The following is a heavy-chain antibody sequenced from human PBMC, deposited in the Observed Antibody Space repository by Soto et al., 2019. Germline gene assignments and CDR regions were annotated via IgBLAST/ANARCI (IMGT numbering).Heavy chain of an antibody. D-gene: IGHD3-10*01. J-gene: IGHJ4*02. CDR1: GGSISSGGYY. CDR2: IYYSGST. V-gene: IGHV4-31*03. Sequence: SETLSLTCTVSGGSISSGGYYWSWIRQHPGKGLEWIGYIYYSGSTDYNPSLKSRVTISVDTSKNQFSLKLSSVTAADTAVYYCAREGRTYGSGSHDYWGQGTLVTVSS. CDR3: AREGRTYGSGSHDY.